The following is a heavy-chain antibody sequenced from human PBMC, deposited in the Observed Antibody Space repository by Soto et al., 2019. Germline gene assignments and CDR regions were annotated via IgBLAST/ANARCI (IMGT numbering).Heavy chain of an antibody. CDR1: GFTFSSYG. Sequence: LRLSCAASGFTFSSYGMHWVRQAPGKGLEWVAVIWYDGSNKYSADSVKGRFTISRDNSKNTLYLQMNSLRAEDTAVYYCARDRLRYSSTWGAFDIWGQGTMVTVSS. CDR3: ARDRLRYSSTWGAFDI. CDR2: IWYDGSNK. D-gene: IGHD6-13*01. V-gene: IGHV3-33*01. J-gene: IGHJ3*02.